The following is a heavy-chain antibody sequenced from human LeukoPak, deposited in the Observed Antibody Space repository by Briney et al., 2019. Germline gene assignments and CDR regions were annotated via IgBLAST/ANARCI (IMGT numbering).Heavy chain of an antibody. D-gene: IGHD3-10*01. CDR3: ARDPNRYYYGSGSYFDY. Sequence: GASVKVSCKASGYTFTSYGISWVRQAPGQGLEWLGWISAYNGNTNYAQKLQVRVTMTTDTSTSTAYMDLRSLRSDDTAVYYCARDPNRYYYGSGSYFDYWGQGTLVTVSS. CDR2: ISAYNGNT. V-gene: IGHV1-18*01. J-gene: IGHJ4*02. CDR1: GYTFTSYG.